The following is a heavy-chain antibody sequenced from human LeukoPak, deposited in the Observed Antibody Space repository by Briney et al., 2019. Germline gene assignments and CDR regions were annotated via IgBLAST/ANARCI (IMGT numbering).Heavy chain of an antibody. D-gene: IGHD6-19*01. V-gene: IGHV1-69*06. CDR1: GGTFSSYA. Sequence: SVKVSCKASGGTFSSYAISWVRQAPGQGLEWMGGIIPIFGTANYAQKFQGRVTITADKSTSTAYMELSSLRSEDTAVYYCARDAGYSSGWYGGGDYYYYYYMDVWGKGTTVTVSS. J-gene: IGHJ6*03. CDR2: IIPIFGTA. CDR3: ARDAGYSSGWYGGGDYYYYYYMDV.